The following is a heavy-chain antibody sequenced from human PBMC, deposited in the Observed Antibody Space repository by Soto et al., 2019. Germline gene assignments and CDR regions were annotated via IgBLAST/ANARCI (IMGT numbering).Heavy chain of an antibody. J-gene: IGHJ6*01. V-gene: IGHV4-31*03. Sequence: SETLSLTCTVSGGSISSGGYYWSWIRQHPGKGLEWIGYIYYSGSTYYNPSLKSRVTISVDTSKNQFSLKLSSVTAADTAVYYCARIKYCSSTSCHSYYGMDVWGQGTTVTVSS. D-gene: IGHD2-2*01. CDR2: IYYSGST. CDR1: GGSISSGGYY. CDR3: ARIKYCSSTSCHSYYGMDV.